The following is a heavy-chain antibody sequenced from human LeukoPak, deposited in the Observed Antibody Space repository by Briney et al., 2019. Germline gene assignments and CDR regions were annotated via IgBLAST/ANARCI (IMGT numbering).Heavy chain of an antibody. CDR1: GFTLSSHG. Sequence: PGGSLRLSCEASGFTLSSHGIDWVRQAPGKGLEWVSSISGSGGRTDYGDSVKGRFTISRDNSKNTLYLQMNSLRAEDTAVYYCAKYDGVATNLYFDYWGQGTLVTVSS. CDR2: ISGSGGRT. CDR3: AKYDGVATNLYFDY. D-gene: IGHD5-12*01. J-gene: IGHJ4*02. V-gene: IGHV3-23*01.